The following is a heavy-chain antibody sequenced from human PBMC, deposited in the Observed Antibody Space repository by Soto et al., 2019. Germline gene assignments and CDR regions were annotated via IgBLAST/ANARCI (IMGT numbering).Heavy chain of an antibody. V-gene: IGHV3-30*18. CDR2: ISSAGSNK. CDR3: AKDIVVGPAAIWSLYYYYYYGMDV. Sequence: PGGSLRLSCAASGFTFSSYGMHWVRQAPGKGLEWVAVISSAGSNKYYADSVKGRFTISRDNSKNTLYLQMNSLRADDTAVYYCAKDIVVGPAAIWSLYYYYYYGMDVWGQGTTVTVSS. J-gene: IGHJ6*02. CDR1: GFTFSSYG. D-gene: IGHD2-2*02.